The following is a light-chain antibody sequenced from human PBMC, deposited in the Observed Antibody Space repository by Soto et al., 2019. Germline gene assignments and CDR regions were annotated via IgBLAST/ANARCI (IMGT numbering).Light chain of an antibody. Sequence: QSALTQPASVSGSPGQSITISCTGTSSDVGGYNYVSWYQQHPGKAPKLMIYDVSNRPSGVSNRFSGSKSGNTASLTISGLQAEDEADYYCSSYTSSGFGTGTKLTVL. CDR2: DVS. CDR3: SSYTSSG. J-gene: IGLJ1*01. CDR1: SSDVGGYNY. V-gene: IGLV2-14*01.